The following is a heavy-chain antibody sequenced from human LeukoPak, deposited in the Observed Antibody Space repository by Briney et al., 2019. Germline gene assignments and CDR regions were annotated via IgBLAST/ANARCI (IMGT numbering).Heavy chain of an antibody. CDR3: AREGSDIVVVVAARDAFDI. CDR2: IYDSGST. Sequence: PSQTLSLTCTVSGGSISSGGYYWSWIRQPPGKGLEWIGYIYDSGSTYYNPSLKSRVTISVDRSKNQFSLKLSSVTAADTAVYYCAREGSDIVVVVAARDAFDIWGQGTMVTVSS. CDR1: GGSISSGGYY. V-gene: IGHV4-30-2*01. J-gene: IGHJ3*02. D-gene: IGHD2-15*01.